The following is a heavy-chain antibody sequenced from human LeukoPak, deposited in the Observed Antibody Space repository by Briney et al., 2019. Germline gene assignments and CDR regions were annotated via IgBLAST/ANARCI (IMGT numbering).Heavy chain of an antibody. V-gene: IGHV3-23*01. CDR2: FSGSGGST. Sequence: GGSLRLSSAASGFTFSSYAMSWVRQAPGKGLEWVSTFSGSGGSTYYADSVKGRFTISRDNSKNTLYLQMNSLRAEDTAVYYCAKDPDSSGYLYFQHWGQGTLVTVSS. J-gene: IGHJ1*01. D-gene: IGHD3-22*01. CDR1: GFTFSSYA. CDR3: AKDPDSSGYLYFQH.